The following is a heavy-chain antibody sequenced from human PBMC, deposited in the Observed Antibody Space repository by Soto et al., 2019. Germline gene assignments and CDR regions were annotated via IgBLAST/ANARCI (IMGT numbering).Heavy chain of an antibody. CDR1: GFTFASSA. J-gene: IGHJ4*02. Sequence: QMQLVQSGPEGKKPGTSVKVSCKASGFTFASSAMQWVRQARGQRLEWIGWIVVGSGHTNFAQKFQERVTITGDMSTSTAYMELSSLRSEDTAVYYCAADSRYCSGGNCEDYWGQGTLVTVSS. CDR2: IVVGSGHT. CDR3: AADSRYCSGGNCEDY. D-gene: IGHD2-15*01. V-gene: IGHV1-58*02.